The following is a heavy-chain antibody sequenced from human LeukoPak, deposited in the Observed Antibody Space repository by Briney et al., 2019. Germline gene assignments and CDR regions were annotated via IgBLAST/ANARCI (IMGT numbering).Heavy chain of an antibody. V-gene: IGHV3-7*01. Sequence: GGSLRLSCAASGFFFRSYWMSWVRQAPGKGLEWVANIKQDGSEKYYVDSVKGRFTISRDNAKNSLYLQMNSLRAEDTAVYYCARDIVVVLLNYYYGMDVWGQGTTVTVSS. D-gene: IGHD2-2*01. CDR3: ARDIVVVLLNYYYGMDV. CDR1: GFFFRSYW. J-gene: IGHJ6*02. CDR2: IKQDGSEK.